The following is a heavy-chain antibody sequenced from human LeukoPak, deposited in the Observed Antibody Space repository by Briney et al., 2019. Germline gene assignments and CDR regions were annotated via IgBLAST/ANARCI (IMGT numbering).Heavy chain of an antibody. D-gene: IGHD6-6*01. CDR3: ASSSSEDY. CDR2: IRYDGSNK. Sequence: GGSLRLSCAASGFTFSSYEMNWVRQAPGKGLEWVAFIRYDGSNKYYADSVKGRFTISRDNSKNTLYLQMNSLRAEDTAVYYCASSSSEDYWGQGTLVTVSS. J-gene: IGHJ4*02. V-gene: IGHV3-30*02. CDR1: GFTFSSYE.